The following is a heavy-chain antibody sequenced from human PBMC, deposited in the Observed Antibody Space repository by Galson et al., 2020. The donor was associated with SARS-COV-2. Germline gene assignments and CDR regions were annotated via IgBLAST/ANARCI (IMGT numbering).Heavy chain of an antibody. CDR2: FDPEDGET. CDR1: GYTLTELS. V-gene: IGHV1-24*01. CDR3: ATTDPRLPFPNWFDP. Sequence: ASVKVSCKVSGYTLTELSMHWVRQAPGKGLEWMGGFDPEDGETIYAQKFQGRVTMTEDTSTDTAYMELSSLRSEDTAVYYCATTDPRLPFPNWFDPWGQGTLVTVSS. J-gene: IGHJ5*02. D-gene: IGHD4-17*01.